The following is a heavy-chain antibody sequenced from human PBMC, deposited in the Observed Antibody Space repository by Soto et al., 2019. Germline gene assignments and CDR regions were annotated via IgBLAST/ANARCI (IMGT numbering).Heavy chain of an antibody. D-gene: IGHD3-10*01. CDR2: ITDDGSTT. V-gene: IGHV3-74*01. J-gene: IGHJ4*02. CDR1: GFIFSMYW. CDR3: TRGPRPTSIGTGAF. Sequence: EVKLVESGGGLFQPGGSLRLSCETSGFIFSMYWMHWDRPVPGKGPQWVARITDDGSTTYYAASVEGRFTISRDNAKNALYLQMTSLRADDTAVYYCTRGPRPTSIGTGAFWGQGTLVTVSS.